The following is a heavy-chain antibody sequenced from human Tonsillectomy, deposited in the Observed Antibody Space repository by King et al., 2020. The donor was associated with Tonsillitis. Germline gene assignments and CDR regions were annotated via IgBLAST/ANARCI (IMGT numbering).Heavy chain of an antibody. V-gene: IGHV1-18*01. CDR1: GYTFTSYG. CDR2: IIAYNGDT. CDR3: ARDPLLYYDSSGQSAFDI. J-gene: IGHJ3*02. D-gene: IGHD3-22*01. Sequence: QLVQSGAEVKKPGASVKVSCKASGYTFTSYGISWVRQAPGQGLEWLGWIIAYNGDTNYAQKLQGRVSMTTDTSTSTVYMDLRSLRSDDTAVYYCARDPLLYYDSSGQSAFDIWGQGTMVTVSS.